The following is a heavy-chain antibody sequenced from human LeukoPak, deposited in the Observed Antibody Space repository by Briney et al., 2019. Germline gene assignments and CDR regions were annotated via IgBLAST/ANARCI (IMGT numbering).Heavy chain of an antibody. D-gene: IGHD6-13*01. CDR3: ARDQGSSNWFFY. Sequence: SSETLSLTCTVSGGSISNYYWNWIRQPPGKGLEWIGYIYYTGNTNYNPSLKSRVTISVDTSKNQFSLKLSSVTAADTAIYYCARDQGSSNWFFYWGQGALVTVSS. J-gene: IGHJ4*02. CDR1: GGSISNYY. V-gene: IGHV4-59*12. CDR2: IYYTGNT.